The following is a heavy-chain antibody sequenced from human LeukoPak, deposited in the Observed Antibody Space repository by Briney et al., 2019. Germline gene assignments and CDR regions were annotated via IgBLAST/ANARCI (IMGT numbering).Heavy chain of an antibody. CDR1: AYTFTSYY. Sequence: ASVKVSCKASAYTFTSYYVHWVRQAPGQGLEWMGMINPSTSSTSYAQKFQGRVTMTRDTSTSTVYMELSSLRSEDTAVYYCARDQHYQLPFDYWGRGTLVTVSS. CDR3: ARDQHYQLPFDY. J-gene: IGHJ4*02. V-gene: IGHV1-46*01. CDR2: INPSTSST. D-gene: IGHD2-2*01.